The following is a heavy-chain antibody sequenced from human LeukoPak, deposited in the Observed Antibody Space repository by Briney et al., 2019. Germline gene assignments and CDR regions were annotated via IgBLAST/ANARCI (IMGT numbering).Heavy chain of an antibody. J-gene: IGHJ4*02. Sequence: SVKVSCKASGGTFSSYAISWVRQAPGQGLEWMGRIIPIFGTANYAQKFQGRVTITTDESTSTAYMELSSLRSEDTAVYYCLYSYGYAYAAWGQGALVTVSS. CDR1: GGTFSSYA. CDR2: IIPIFGTA. CDR3: LYSYGYAYAA. V-gene: IGHV1-69*05. D-gene: IGHD5-18*01.